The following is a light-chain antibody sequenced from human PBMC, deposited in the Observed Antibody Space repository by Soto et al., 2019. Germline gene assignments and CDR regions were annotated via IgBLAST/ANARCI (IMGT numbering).Light chain of an antibody. CDR1: SSNIGAGYD. CDR3: QSYDSSLSGLVV. Sequence: QSVLTQPPSVSGAPGQRVTISCTESSSNIGAGYDVHWYQQLPGTAPKLLIHGNSNRPSGVPDRFSGSKSGTSASLAITGLQAEDEADYYCQSYDSSLSGLVVFGGGTKLTVL. J-gene: IGLJ2*01. V-gene: IGLV1-40*01. CDR2: GNS.